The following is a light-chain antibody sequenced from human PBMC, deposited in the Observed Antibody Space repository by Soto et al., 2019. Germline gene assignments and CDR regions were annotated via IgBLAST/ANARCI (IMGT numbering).Light chain of an antibody. CDR3: QQRYDWPWT. J-gene: IGKJ1*01. CDR2: DVS. V-gene: IGKV3-11*01. Sequence: IVLTQSPASLSLSPGESASLSCRASQSVSDYLAWYQQKPGQAPRLFIYDVSKRATGIPARFSGSGSGTDFTLTISSLEPEDFAVYFCQQRYDWPWTFGLGTKVDIK. CDR1: QSVSDY.